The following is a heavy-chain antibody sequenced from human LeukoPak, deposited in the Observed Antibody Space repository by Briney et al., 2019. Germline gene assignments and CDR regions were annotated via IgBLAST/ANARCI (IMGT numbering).Heavy chain of an antibody. J-gene: IGHJ4*02. CDR2: IWYDGSNK. Sequence: GGSLRLSCAASGFTFSSYGMHWVRQAPGKGLEWVAVIWYDGSNKYYADSVKGRFTISRDNSKTTLYLQMNSLRAEDTAVYYCAKLTAVAGNDDYWGQGTLVTVSS. CDR3: AKLTAVAGNDDY. V-gene: IGHV3-33*06. D-gene: IGHD6-19*01. CDR1: GFTFSSYG.